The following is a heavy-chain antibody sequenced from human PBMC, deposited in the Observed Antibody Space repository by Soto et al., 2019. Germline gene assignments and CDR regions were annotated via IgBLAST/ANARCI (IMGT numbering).Heavy chain of an antibody. CDR3: ARDLTVVVVAAMANDAFDI. CDR2: ISAYNGNT. D-gene: IGHD2-15*01. J-gene: IGHJ3*02. V-gene: IGHV1-18*01. Sequence: ASVKVSCKASGYTFTSYGISWVRQAPGQGREWMGWISAYNGNTNYAQKLQGRVTMTTDTPTSTAYMELRSLRSDDTAVYYCARDLTVVVVAAMANDAFDIWGQGXMVTVSS. CDR1: GYTFTSYG.